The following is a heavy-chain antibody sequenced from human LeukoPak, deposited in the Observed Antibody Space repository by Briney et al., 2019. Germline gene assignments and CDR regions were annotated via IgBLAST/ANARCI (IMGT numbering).Heavy chain of an antibody. CDR1: AYSNSSGYY. CDR2: IYHSGST. D-gene: IGHD3/OR15-3a*01. V-gene: IGHV4-38-2*02. CDR3: ARDSPEDFSNWFDP. Sequence: SETLSLTCTVSAYSNSSGYYWGWIRQPPGKGLEWIGSIYHSGSTYYNPSLKSRVTISVDTSKNHFSLKLSSVTAADTAVYYCARDSPEDFSNWFDPWGQGTLVTVSS. J-gene: IGHJ5*02.